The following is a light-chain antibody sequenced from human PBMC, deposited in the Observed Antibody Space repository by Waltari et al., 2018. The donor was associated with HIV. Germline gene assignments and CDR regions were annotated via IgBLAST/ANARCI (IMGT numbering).Light chain of an antibody. CDR3: QKYNSYSSYT. Sequence: DIQVTQSPSTLSASVGDRVTITCRASQDINIWLAWYQQKPGQAPKLLISQASTLQSGVPLRFSGTASGTEFTLTISSLRPDDFATYYCQKYNSYSSYTFGQGTKLEIK. V-gene: IGKV1-5*03. CDR1: QDINIW. J-gene: IGKJ2*01. CDR2: QAS.